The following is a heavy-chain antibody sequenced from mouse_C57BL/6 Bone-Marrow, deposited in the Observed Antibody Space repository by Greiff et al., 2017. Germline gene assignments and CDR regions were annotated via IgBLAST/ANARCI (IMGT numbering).Heavy chain of an antibody. J-gene: IGHJ4*01. CDR3: ARCYDYYYAMDY. Sequence: QVQLQQSGAELARPGASVKLSCKASGYTFTSYGISWVKQRTGQGLEWIGEIYPRSGNTYYNEKFKGKATLTADKSSSTAYMELRSLTYEDSAVYFCARCYDYYYAMDYWGQGTSVTVSS. CDR2: IYPRSGNT. D-gene: IGHD2-4*01. CDR1: GYTFTSYG. V-gene: IGHV1-81*01.